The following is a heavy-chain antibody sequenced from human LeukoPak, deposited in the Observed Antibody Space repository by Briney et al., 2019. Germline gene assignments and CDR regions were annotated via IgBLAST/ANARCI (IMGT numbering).Heavy chain of an antibody. V-gene: IGHV4-39*07. Sequence: PSETLSLTCTVSGGSISSGGYYWSWIRQPPGKGLEWIGEIKHSGSTNYNPSLKSRVTISVDTSKNQFSLKLSSVTAADTAVYYCARGPKYYYDSSGYAGYYYYGMDVWGQGTTVTVSS. CDR2: IKHSGST. D-gene: IGHD3-22*01. CDR3: ARGPKYYYDSSGYAGYYYYGMDV. J-gene: IGHJ6*02. CDR1: GGSISSGGYY.